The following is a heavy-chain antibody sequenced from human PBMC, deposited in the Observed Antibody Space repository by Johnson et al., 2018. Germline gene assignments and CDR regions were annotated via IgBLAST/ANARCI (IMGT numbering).Heavy chain of an antibody. V-gene: IGHV3-23*04. Sequence: VQLVESGGGLVQPGGSLRLSCAASRFTFSSFAMSWVRQAPRKGLEWVSTISSSGSRTYYADSVRGRFTIVRDNSKNTLYLQMNSLGADDTAVYYCAKGGLPSAYYYTHCMDVWGQGTTVTVSS. CDR2: ISSSGSRT. CDR1: RFTFSSFA. J-gene: IGHJ6*02. D-gene: IGHD1-26*01. CDR3: AKGGLPSAYYYTHCMDV.